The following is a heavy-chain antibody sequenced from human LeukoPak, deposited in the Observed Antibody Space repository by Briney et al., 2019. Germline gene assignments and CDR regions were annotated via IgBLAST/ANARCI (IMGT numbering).Heavy chain of an antibody. D-gene: IGHD3-9*01. Sequence: GASVKVSCKASGYTFTGYYMHWVRQAPGQGLEWMGWINPNSGGTNYAQKFQGRVTMTRDTSISTAYMELSRLRSDDTAVYYCARVPGYHWLLSNYYYYYMDVWGKGTTVTVSS. V-gene: IGHV1-2*02. CDR1: GYTFTGYY. J-gene: IGHJ6*03. CDR2: INPNSGGT. CDR3: ARVPGYHWLLSNYYYYYMDV.